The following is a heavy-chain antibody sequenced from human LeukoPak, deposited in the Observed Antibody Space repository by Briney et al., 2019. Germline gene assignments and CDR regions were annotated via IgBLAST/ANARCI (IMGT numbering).Heavy chain of an antibody. CDR2: INPNSGGT. Sequence: ASVTVSCKASGYTFTGYYMHWVRQAPGQGLEWMGWINPNSGGTNYAQKFQGRVTMTRDTSISTAYMELSRLRSDDTAVYYCARDRGVEYSSAFDYWGQGTLVTVSS. CDR3: ARDRGVEYSSAFDY. CDR1: GYTFTGYY. D-gene: IGHD6-6*01. J-gene: IGHJ4*02. V-gene: IGHV1-2*02.